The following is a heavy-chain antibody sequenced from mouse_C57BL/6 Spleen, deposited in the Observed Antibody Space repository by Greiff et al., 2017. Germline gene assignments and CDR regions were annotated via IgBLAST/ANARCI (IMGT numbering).Heavy chain of an antibody. J-gene: IGHJ2*01. CDR2: IDPETGGT. D-gene: IGHD3-2*02. Sequence: VQLQQSGAELVRPGASVTLSCKASGYTFTDYEMHWVKQTPVHGLEWIGAIDPETGGTAYNQKFKGKAILTADKSSSTAYMELRSLTSEDSAVYYCTRYSSSGFDYWGQGTTLTGSS. CDR3: TRYSSSGFDY. CDR1: GYTFTDYE. V-gene: IGHV1-15*01.